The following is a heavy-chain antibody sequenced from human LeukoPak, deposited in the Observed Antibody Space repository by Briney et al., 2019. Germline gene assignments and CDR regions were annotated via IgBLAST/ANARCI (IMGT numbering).Heavy chain of an antibody. CDR1: GGSISSYY. D-gene: IGHD3-22*01. V-gene: IGHV4-59*08. CDR3: ARGAGYDSSAPFDY. Sequence: SETLSLTCTVSGGSISSYYRSWIRQPPGKGLEWIGYIYYSGSTNYNPSLKSRVTISVDTSKNQFSLKLSSVTAADTAVYYCARGAGYDSSAPFDYWGQGTLVTVSS. J-gene: IGHJ4*02. CDR2: IYYSGST.